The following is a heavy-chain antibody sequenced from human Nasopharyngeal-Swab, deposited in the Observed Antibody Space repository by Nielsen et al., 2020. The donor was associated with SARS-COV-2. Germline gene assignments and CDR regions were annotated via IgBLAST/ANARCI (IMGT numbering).Heavy chain of an antibody. Sequence: RQAPGKGLEWIGEINRSGSTNYNPSLKSRVTISVDTSKNQFSLKLSSVTAADTAVYYCARDRVTGFLGQVYYYYGMDVWGQGTTVTVSS. CDR3: ARDRVTGFLGQVYYYYGMDV. D-gene: IGHD3-3*01. V-gene: IGHV4-34*01. J-gene: IGHJ6*02. CDR2: INRSGST.